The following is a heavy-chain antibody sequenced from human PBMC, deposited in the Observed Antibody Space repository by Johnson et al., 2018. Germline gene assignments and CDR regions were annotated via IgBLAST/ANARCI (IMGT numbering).Heavy chain of an antibody. CDR3: ARLQGFYGVDV. D-gene: IGHD4-11*01. Sequence: QVQLQESGPGLLKPSETLSLNCSVSGGSLKYNYWTWIRQPAGKGLEWIGRIFTSGSVDYNPSFQRRVSMSVDTSKSQFPLLLRSMTAGGTGVYYCARLQGFYGVDVWGQGATVTVSS. J-gene: IGHJ6*02. CDR1: GGSLKYNY. CDR2: IFTSGSV. V-gene: IGHV4-4*07.